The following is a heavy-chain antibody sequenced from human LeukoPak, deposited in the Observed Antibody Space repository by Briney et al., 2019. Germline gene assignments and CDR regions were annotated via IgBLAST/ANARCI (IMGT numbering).Heavy chain of an antibody. CDR1: GYTFTGYY. Sequence: ASVNVSCKASGYTFTGYYIHWVRQAPGQGLEWMGWINPNSGGTNYAQKFQGRVTMTRDTSISTAYMELNRLRSDDTAVYYCARDTTLITYWFDPWGQGTLVTVSS. CDR3: ARDTTLITYWFDP. CDR2: INPNSGGT. V-gene: IGHV1-2*02. D-gene: IGHD1-1*01. J-gene: IGHJ5*02.